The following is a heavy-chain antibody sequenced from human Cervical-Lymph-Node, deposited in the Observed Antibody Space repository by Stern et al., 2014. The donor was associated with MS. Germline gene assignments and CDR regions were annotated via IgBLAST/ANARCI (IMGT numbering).Heavy chain of an antibody. CDR1: GYTFTYYP. V-gene: IGHV1-3*01. CDR3: ATSGDTGSLDY. J-gene: IGHJ4*02. CDR2: INAANGNA. D-gene: IGHD5-12*01. Sequence: VQLVESGADVKKPGASVKVSCKASGYTFTYYPIHWVRQAPGQSLELMGWINAANGNAKYSQKFQGRVTVSRDTSASTAYMELSSLRPEDTAVYYCATSGDTGSLDYWGQGTLVTVSS.